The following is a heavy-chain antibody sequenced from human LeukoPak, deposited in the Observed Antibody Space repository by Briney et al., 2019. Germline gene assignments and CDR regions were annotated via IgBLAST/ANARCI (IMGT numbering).Heavy chain of an antibody. J-gene: IGHJ4*02. Sequence: GGSLRLSCAASGFTFSSYAMHWVRQAPGKGLEWVAVISYDGSNKYYADPVKGRFTISRDNSKNTLYLQMNSLRAEDTAVYYCAKAFDSISPLDYWGQGTLVTVSS. D-gene: IGHD4-11*01. CDR2: ISYDGSNK. V-gene: IGHV3-30-3*01. CDR3: AKAFDSISPLDY. CDR1: GFTFSSYA.